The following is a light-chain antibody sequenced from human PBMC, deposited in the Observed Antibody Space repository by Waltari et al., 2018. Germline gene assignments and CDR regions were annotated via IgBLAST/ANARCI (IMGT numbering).Light chain of an antibody. J-gene: IGLJ1*01. CDR1: DLPRKY. CDR3: YSSDTTGLRV. Sequence: SYELTQPPSVSVSPGQTARTTCSGHDLPRKYAYWFQQKSGQAPRLVIYEDTKRPPEIPERFSGSSSGTVATLTITGAQVDDEADYYCYSSDTTGLRVFGSGTTVVVL. CDR2: EDT. V-gene: IGLV3-10*01.